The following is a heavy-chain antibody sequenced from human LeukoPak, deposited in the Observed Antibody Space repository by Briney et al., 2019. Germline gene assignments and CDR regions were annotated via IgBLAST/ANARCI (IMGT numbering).Heavy chain of an antibody. V-gene: IGHV1-18*01. J-gene: IGHJ4*02. Sequence: ASVKVSCXASGYTFTSYGISWVRQAPGQGLEWMGWISAYNGNTNYAQKLQGRVTMTTDTSTSTAYMELRSLRSDDTAVYYCARATQLVLWFGALGYWGQGTLVTVSS. CDR1: GYTFTSYG. CDR3: ARATQLVLWFGALGY. CDR2: ISAYNGNT. D-gene: IGHD3-10*01.